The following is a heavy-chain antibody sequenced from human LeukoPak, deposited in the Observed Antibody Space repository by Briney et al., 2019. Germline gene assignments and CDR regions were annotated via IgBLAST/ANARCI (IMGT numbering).Heavy chain of an antibody. CDR1: GGSISSNNW. V-gene: IGHV4-4*02. CDR3: ARVVRWGSSGSPYYYYGMDV. CDR2: IYHSGAT. D-gene: IGHD1-26*01. Sequence: SETLSLTCSVSGGSISSNNWWSWVRQSPEKGLEWIGEIYHSGATNYNPSLKIRVTVLVDKSKSQFSLNLRSLTAADTAVYYCARVVRWGSSGSPYYYYGMDVWGQGTTVTVSS. J-gene: IGHJ6*02.